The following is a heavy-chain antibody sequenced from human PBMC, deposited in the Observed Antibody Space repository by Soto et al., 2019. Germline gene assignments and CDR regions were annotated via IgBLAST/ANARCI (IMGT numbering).Heavy chain of an antibody. V-gene: IGHV2-5*02. D-gene: IGHD3-3*02. CDR2: IYWDDDK. CDR3: AHRLVLAAVFDF. J-gene: IGHJ4*02. CDR1: GLSLTSSGVG. Sequence: SGPTLVNPTQTLTLTCAVSGLSLTSSGVGVGWFRQPPGKALEWLATIYWDDDKRYRPSLESRLTITKDTSENQVVLTMTSMDPVDTATYYCAHRLVLAAVFDFWGQGTLVIVSS.